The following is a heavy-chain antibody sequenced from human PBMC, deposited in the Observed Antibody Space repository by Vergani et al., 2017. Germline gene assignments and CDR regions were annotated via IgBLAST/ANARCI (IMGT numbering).Heavy chain of an antibody. J-gene: IGHJ3*02. CDR2: IYYSGST. Sequence: QVQLQESGPGLVKPSQTLSLTCAVTGDSISSGGYYWSWIRQHPGKGLEWIGYIYYSGSTYYNPSLRSRVIISADTSKNQFSLKLSSVTAADPAVYYCARGYGDYLDAFDIWGQGTMVTVSS. CDR1: GDSISSGGYY. CDR3: ARGYGDYLDAFDI. D-gene: IGHD4-17*01. V-gene: IGHV4-31*11.